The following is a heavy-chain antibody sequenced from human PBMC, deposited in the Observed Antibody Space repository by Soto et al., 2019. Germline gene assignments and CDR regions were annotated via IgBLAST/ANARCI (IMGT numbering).Heavy chain of an antibody. V-gene: IGHV3-21*01. CDR3: AREEATPPRPIDY. CDR2: ISSSSSYI. Sequence: PGGSLRLSCAASGFTFSSYSMNWVRQAQGKGLEWVSSISSSSSYIYYADSVKGRFTISRDNAKNSLYLQMNSLRAEDTAVYYCAREEATPPRPIDYWGQGTLVTVSS. CDR1: GFTFSSYS. J-gene: IGHJ4*02.